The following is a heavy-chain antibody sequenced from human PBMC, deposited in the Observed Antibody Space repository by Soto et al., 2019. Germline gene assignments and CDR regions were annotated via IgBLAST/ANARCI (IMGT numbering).Heavy chain of an antibody. Sequence: QVQLQESGPGLVKPSETLSLTCTVSGGSISSYYWSWIRQPPGKGLEWIGYIYHSGSTNYNPSLKSRVTISLDTSKTQFSLTLRSVTAADTAVYYCASAWGYAFDICRQGTMVTVSS. CDR1: GGSISSYY. J-gene: IGHJ3*02. D-gene: IGHD7-27*01. V-gene: IGHV4-59*01. CDR3: ASAWGYAFDI. CDR2: IYHSGST.